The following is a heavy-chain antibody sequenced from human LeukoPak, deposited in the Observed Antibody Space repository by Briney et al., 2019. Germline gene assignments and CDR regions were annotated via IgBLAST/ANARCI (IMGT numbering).Heavy chain of an antibody. CDR3: ARGIAVAAYMDV. D-gene: IGHD6-19*01. Sequence: PGGSLRLSCAASGFTFSSYSMNWVRQAPGKGLEWVSSISSSSSYIYYADSVKGRFTISRDNAKNSLYLQMNSLRAEDTAVYYCARGIAVAAYMDVWGKGTTVTVSS. CDR2: ISSSSSYI. CDR1: GFTFSSYS. V-gene: IGHV3-21*01. J-gene: IGHJ6*03.